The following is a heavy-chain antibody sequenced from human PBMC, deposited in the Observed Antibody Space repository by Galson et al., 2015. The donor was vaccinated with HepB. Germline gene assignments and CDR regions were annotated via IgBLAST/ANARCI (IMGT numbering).Heavy chain of an antibody. Sequence: SVKVSCKAFGGSFNTYAISWLRQAPGQGLEWMGGIIPMFDTAIYAQKFQGRVTITADKSTNTAYMDLSSLRSEDTAVYYCARDRADYYDSSGYSGAFDIWGHGTMVTVSS. D-gene: IGHD3-22*01. CDR3: ARDRADYYDSSGYSGAFDI. CDR2: IIPMFDTA. J-gene: IGHJ3*02. CDR1: GGSFNTYA. V-gene: IGHV1-69*06.